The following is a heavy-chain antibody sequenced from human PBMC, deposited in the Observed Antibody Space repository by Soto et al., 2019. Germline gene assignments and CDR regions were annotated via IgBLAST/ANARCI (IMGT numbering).Heavy chain of an antibody. Sequence: EVQLVESGGGLVQPGGSLRLSCAASGFTFSSYAMHWVRQAPGKGLEYVSAISSNGGSTYYANSVKGRFTISRDNSKNTLYLQMGTLRAEDMAVYYCARRTPGWYCALWGRGTLVTVSS. CDR2: ISSNGGST. V-gene: IGHV3-64*01. J-gene: IGHJ2*01. CDR3: ARRTPGWYCAL. CDR1: GFTFSSYA.